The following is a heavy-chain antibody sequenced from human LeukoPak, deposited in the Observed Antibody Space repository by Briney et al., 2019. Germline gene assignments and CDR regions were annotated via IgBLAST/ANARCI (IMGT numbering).Heavy chain of an antibody. J-gene: IGHJ4*02. CDR3: ARAGGPWIQPQDY. D-gene: IGHD5-18*01. V-gene: IGHV1-2*02. Sequence: ASVKVSCMASRSSFTAHYLHWVRQAPGQGLEWMAWINHNSGGTKYAEKFQGRVTVTRDTSTSTAYMELSRLRSDDTAVYYCARAGGPWIQPQDYWGQGTLVTVSS. CDR1: RSSFTAHY. CDR2: INHNSGGT.